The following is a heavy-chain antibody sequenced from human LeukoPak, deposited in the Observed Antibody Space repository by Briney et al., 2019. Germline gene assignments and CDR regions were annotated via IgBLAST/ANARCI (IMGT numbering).Heavy chain of an antibody. CDR1: GFTFSSYW. D-gene: IGHD3-10*01. Sequence: PGGSLRLSCAASGFTFSSYWMHWVRQAPGKGLVWVSRINSDGSSTSYADSVKGRFTISRDNAKNTLYLQMNSLRAEDTAVYYCARDGSPELLWFGENYGMDVWGQGTTVTVSS. CDR3: ARDGSPELLWFGENYGMDV. V-gene: IGHV3-74*01. CDR2: INSDGSST. J-gene: IGHJ6*02.